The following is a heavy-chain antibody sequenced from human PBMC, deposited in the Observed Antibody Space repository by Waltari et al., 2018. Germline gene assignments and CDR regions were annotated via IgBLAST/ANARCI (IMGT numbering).Heavy chain of an antibody. J-gene: IGHJ4*02. CDR1: GGTFSSYT. CDR3: AREYRIAVAGTTYNYFDY. Sequence: QVQLVQSGAEVKKPGSSVKVSCKASGGTFSSYTISWVRQAPGQGLEWMGRSIPILGIANDAQKFQGRVTITADKSTSTAYMELSSLRSEDTAVYYCAREYRIAVAGTTYNYFDYWGQGTLVTVSS. V-gene: IGHV1-69*08. CDR2: SIPILGIA. D-gene: IGHD6-19*01.